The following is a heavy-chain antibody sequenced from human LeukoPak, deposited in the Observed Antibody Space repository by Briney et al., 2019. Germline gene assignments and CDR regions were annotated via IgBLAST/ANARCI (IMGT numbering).Heavy chain of an antibody. CDR3: ARWDPYYDSSGDAFDI. CDR1: GYSFTCYW. Sequence: GESLKISCKGSGYSFTCYWIGWVRQMPGKGLEWMGIIYSGDSDTRYSPSFQGQVTIPADKSISTAYLQWSSLKASDTAMYYCARWDPYYDSSGDAFDIWGQGTMVTVSS. D-gene: IGHD3-22*01. CDR2: IYSGDSDT. J-gene: IGHJ3*02. V-gene: IGHV5-51*01.